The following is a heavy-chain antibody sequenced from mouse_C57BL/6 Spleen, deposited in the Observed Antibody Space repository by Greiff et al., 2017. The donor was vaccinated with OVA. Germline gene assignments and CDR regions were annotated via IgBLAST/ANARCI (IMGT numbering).Heavy chain of an antibody. J-gene: IGHJ2*01. CDR2: IDPSDSET. D-gene: IGHD2-3*01. CDR3: ARFDDGYSYYFDY. Sequence: QVQLQQPGAELVRPGSSVKLSCKASGYTFTSYWMHWVKQRPIQGLEWIGNIDPSDSETHYNQKFKDKATLTVDKSSSTAYMQLSSLTSEDSAVYYCARFDDGYSYYFDYWGQGTTLTVSS. V-gene: IGHV1-52*01. CDR1: GYTFTSYW.